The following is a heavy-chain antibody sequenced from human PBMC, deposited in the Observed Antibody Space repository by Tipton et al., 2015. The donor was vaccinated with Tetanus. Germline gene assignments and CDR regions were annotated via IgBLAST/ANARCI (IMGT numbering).Heavy chain of an antibody. J-gene: IGHJ4*02. CDR2: IIPVFGTS. CDR3: ARVKGGTREYYAIKY. D-gene: IGHD3-3*01. CDR1: GGTFRYHA. Sequence: QSGPEVKKPGSSVKVSCKASGGTFRYHAISWVRQAPGQGLEWMGGIIPVFGTSNYAQNFQDRVTITADKSTSTAHMSLSGLRSEDTAVYYCARVKGGTREYYAIKYWGQGTLVTVSS. V-gene: IGHV1-69*06.